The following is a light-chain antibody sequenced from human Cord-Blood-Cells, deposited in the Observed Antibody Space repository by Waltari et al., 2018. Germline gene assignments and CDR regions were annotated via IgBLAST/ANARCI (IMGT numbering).Light chain of an antibody. Sequence: GQSITISCTGTSSDVGSYNLVSWYQQHPGKAPKLMIYEGSKRPSGVSNRFSGSKSGNTASLTISGLQAEDEADYYCCSYAGSSTFFGTGTKVTVL. V-gene: IGLV2-23*03. CDR3: CSYAGSSTF. CDR1: SSDVGSYNL. J-gene: IGLJ1*01. CDR2: EGS.